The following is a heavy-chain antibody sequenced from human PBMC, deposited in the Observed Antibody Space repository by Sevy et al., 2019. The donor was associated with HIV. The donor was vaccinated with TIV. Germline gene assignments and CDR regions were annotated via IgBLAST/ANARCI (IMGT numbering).Heavy chain of an antibody. V-gene: IGHV3-30*03. D-gene: IGHD3-3*01. CDR1: GFTFGDYG. Sequence: GGSLRLSCTTSGFTFGDYGVSWFRQAPGKGLEWVAAISHDGSNKNYADSVKGRFTVSRDNSKNTVSLQMNSLRREDTALYYCAREYYDFWSGPINFYFGMDVWGQGTTVTVSS. J-gene: IGHJ6*02. CDR3: AREYYDFWSGPINFYFGMDV. CDR2: ISHDGSNK.